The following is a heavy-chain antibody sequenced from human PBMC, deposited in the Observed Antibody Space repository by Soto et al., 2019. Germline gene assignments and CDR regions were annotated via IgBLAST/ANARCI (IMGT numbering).Heavy chain of an antibody. D-gene: IGHD2-21*01. J-gene: IGHJ2*01. CDR2: FTPKFGTA. Sequence: QVQLVQSGAEVKKPGSSVKVSCRASGVSFTDHGISWLRQAPGQGLEWIGGFTPKFGTANYAPKFQGRVSITADDSKTTASVPLRSLRPQDTAVYFCARGVVSCFEPWYFDPWGRGALITVSS. CDR3: ARGVVSCFEPWYFDP. CDR1: GVSFTDHG. V-gene: IGHV1-69*01.